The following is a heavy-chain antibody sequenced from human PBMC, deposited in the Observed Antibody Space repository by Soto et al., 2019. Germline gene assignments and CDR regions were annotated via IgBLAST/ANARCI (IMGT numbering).Heavy chain of an antibody. CDR1: GFTFSSHA. Sequence: ESGGSLVKPGGSLRLSCAASGFTFSSHAMNWVRQAPGKGLEWISSIDSSSSFIYYADSVKGRFTISRDNAKNSVFLHMSSLRADDTAVYYCARDPLWFGEIGYFDYWGQGARVTVSS. V-gene: IGHV3-21*06. J-gene: IGHJ4*02. D-gene: IGHD3-10*01. CDR2: IDSSSSFI. CDR3: ARDPLWFGEIGYFDY.